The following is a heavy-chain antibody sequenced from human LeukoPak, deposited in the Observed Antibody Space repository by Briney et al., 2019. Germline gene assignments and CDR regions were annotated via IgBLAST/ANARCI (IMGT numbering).Heavy chain of an antibody. Sequence: GRSLRLSCAASGFTFSSYAMSWVRQAPGKGLEWVSAISGSGGSTYYADSVKGRFTISRDNSKNTLYLQMNSLRAEDTAVYYCAKHDYGDLGYFDYWGQGTLVTVSS. D-gene: IGHD4-17*01. V-gene: IGHV3-23*01. CDR1: GFTFSSYA. J-gene: IGHJ4*02. CDR2: ISGSGGST. CDR3: AKHDYGDLGYFDY.